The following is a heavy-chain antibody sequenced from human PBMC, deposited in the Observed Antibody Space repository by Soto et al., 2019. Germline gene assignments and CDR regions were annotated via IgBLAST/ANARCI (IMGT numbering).Heavy chain of an antibody. CDR3: ARDLRAVAGTWYYYGMDV. J-gene: IGHJ6*02. CDR1: GGSISSYY. Sequence: SETLSLPWTVFGGSISSYYCSCILQPPGKGLEWIGYIYYSGSTNYNPSLKSRVTISVDTSKNQFSLKLSSVTAADTAVYYCARDLRAVAGTWYYYGMDVWGQGTTVTVSS. V-gene: IGHV4-59*01. CDR2: IYYSGST. D-gene: IGHD6-19*01.